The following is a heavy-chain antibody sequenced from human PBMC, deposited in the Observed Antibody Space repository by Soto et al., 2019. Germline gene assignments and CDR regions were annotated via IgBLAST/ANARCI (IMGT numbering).Heavy chain of an antibody. CDR3: ARDRSFRRWPHDAFDI. CDR2: ISAYNGNT. D-gene: IGHD6-13*01. Sequence: QVQQVQSGAEVKKPGASVKVSCKASGYTFTSYGISWVRQAPGQGLEWMGWISAYNGNTNYAQKLQGRVTMTTDTSTSTAYMELRSLRSDDTAVYYCARDRSFRRWPHDAFDIWGQGTMVTVSS. J-gene: IGHJ3*02. V-gene: IGHV1-18*01. CDR1: GYTFTSYG.